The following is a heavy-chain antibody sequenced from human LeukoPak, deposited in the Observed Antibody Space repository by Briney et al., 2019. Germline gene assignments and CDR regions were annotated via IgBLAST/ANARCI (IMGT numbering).Heavy chain of an antibody. Sequence: SETLSLTCSVSGGSVSYYYWSWIRQSPGKGLEWMGYTFYSGSTTYNPSLNSRLTMSVDTSKNQFSLKLTSVTAADTAVYFCARHGYNSTCGLCDAFDIWGQGTMVTVSS. CDR2: TFYSGST. J-gene: IGHJ3*02. D-gene: IGHD2/OR15-2a*01. CDR1: GGSVSYYY. CDR3: ARHGYNSTCGLCDAFDI. V-gene: IGHV4-59*02.